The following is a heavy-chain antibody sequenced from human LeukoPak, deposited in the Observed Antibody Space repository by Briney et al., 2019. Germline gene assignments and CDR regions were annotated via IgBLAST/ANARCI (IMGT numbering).Heavy chain of an antibody. CDR3: ARDLGQYYDTSDNWFDP. D-gene: IGHD3-22*01. J-gene: IGHJ5*02. CDR2: ITSDGINT. Sequence: QPGGSLRLSCAASGFTFSNYWMHWVRQAPGKGLVWVSRITSDGINTSYADSVKRRFTISRDNAKNTLNLQMNSLRAEDTAVYYCARDLGQYYDTSDNWFDPWGQGTLVTVSS. V-gene: IGHV3-74*01. CDR1: GFTFSNYW.